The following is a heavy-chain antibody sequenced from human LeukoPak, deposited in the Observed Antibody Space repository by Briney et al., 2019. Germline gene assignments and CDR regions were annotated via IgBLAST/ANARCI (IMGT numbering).Heavy chain of an antibody. D-gene: IGHD5-12*01. Sequence: SETLSLTCTVSGGSISSHYWRWIRQPPGKGLEWIGYIYYSGSTNYNPSLKSRVSISVDTSKNQFSLKLSSVTAADTAVYYCARAATGWLRLIYYYYMDVWGKGTTVTVSS. J-gene: IGHJ6*03. CDR2: IYYSGST. CDR3: ARAATGWLRLIYYYYMDV. CDR1: GGSISSHY. V-gene: IGHV4-59*11.